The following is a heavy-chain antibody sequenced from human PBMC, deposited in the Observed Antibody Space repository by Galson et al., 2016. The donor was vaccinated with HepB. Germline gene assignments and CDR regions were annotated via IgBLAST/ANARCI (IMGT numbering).Heavy chain of an antibody. CDR3: AWGMVFARH. J-gene: IGHJ4*02. V-gene: IGHV3-30*03. CDR1: GFPFSNYG. D-gene: IGHD2-8*01. CDR2: ISYDGTKK. Sequence: SLRLSCAATGFPFSNYGMHWGRQAPGKGLEWAAVISYDGTKKYYADSVKGRFTISRDNSKSTLYLQMNSLRVEDTAVYYCAWGMVFARHWGQGTLVTVSS.